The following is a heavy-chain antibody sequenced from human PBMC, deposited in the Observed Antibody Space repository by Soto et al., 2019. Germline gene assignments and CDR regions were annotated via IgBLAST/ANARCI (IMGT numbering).Heavy chain of an antibody. V-gene: IGHV4-59*04. CDR1: GGSISSYY. CDR3: ARREYSRAPISYYYYGMDV. Sequence: SETLSLTCTVSGGSISSYYWSWIRQPPGKGLEWIGYIYYSGSTYYNPSLKSRVTISVDTSKNQFSLKLSSVTAADTAVYYCARREYSRAPISYYYYGMDVWGQGTTVTVSS. J-gene: IGHJ6*02. CDR2: IYYSGST. D-gene: IGHD6-6*01.